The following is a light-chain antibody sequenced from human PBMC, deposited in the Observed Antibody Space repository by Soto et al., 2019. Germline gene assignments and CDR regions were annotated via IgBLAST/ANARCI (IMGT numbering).Light chain of an antibody. CDR1: QSVGSNY. V-gene: IGKV3-11*01. CDR2: DTS. CDR3: QQRSNWPPWT. Sequence: EIVLTQSPGTLSLSPGERATLSCRASQSVGSNYLAWYQQKPGQAPRILIYDTSNRATGVPARFTGSGSGTDFTLTISSLEPEDSAVYYCQQRSNWPPWTFGQGNKVDIK. J-gene: IGKJ1*01.